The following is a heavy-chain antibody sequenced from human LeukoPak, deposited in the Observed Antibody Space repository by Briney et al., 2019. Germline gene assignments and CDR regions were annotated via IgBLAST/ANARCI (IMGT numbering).Heavy chain of an antibody. J-gene: IGHJ4*02. Sequence: GGSLRLSCAASGFTFSDYYMSWIRQAPGKGLEWVSYISSSSSYTKYADSVKGRFTLSRDNAKNSPYLQMNSLRAEDTAVYYCALEFGSGRYLGYWGQGTLVTVSA. CDR2: ISSSSSYT. CDR3: ALEFGSGRYLGY. V-gene: IGHV3-11*05. CDR1: GFTFSDYY. D-gene: IGHD3-10*01.